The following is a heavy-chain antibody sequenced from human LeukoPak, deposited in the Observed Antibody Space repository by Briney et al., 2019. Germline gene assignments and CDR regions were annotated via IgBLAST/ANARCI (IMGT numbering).Heavy chain of an antibody. V-gene: IGHV3-23*01. CDR1: GFTFSSYA. CDR3: ASISSGWYWDY. CDR2: ISGSGGST. D-gene: IGHD6-19*01. J-gene: IGHJ4*02. Sequence: GGSLRPSCAASGFTFSSYAMSWVRQAPGKGLEWVSAISGSGGSTYYADSVKGRFTISRDNSKNTLYLQMNSLRAEDTAVYYCASISSGWYWDYWGQGTLVTVSS.